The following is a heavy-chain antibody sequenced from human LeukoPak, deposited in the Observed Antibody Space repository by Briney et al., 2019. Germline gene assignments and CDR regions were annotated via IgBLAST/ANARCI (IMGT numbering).Heavy chain of an antibody. J-gene: IGHJ5*02. D-gene: IGHD1-26*01. CDR3: ARVPQRSGSSFDP. Sequence: SETLSLTCAVYGGSFSGYYWSWIRQPPGKGLEWIGEINHSGSTNYNPSLKSRVTISVDTSKNQFSLKLSSVTAADTAVYYCARVPQRSGSSFDPWGQGTLVTVSS. CDR2: INHSGST. CDR1: GGSFSGYY. V-gene: IGHV4-34*01.